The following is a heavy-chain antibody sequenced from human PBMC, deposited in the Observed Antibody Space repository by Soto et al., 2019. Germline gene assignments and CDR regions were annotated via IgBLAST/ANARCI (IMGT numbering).Heavy chain of an antibody. V-gene: IGHV1-2*04. CDR3: ARSEAYYYDSSGYYPLDY. Sequence: ASVKVSCKASGYTFTGYYMHWVRQAPGQGLEWMGWINPNSGGTNYAQKFQGWVTMTRDTSISTAYMELSRLGSDDTAVYYCARSEAYYYDSSGYYPLDYWGQGTLVTVSS. CDR1: GYTFTGYY. CDR2: INPNSGGT. J-gene: IGHJ4*02. D-gene: IGHD3-22*01.